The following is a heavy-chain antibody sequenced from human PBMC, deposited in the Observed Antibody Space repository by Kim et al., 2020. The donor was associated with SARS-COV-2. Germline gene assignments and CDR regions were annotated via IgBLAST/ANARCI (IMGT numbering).Heavy chain of an antibody. V-gene: IGHV3-30*02. D-gene: IGHD6-19*01. Sequence: YYADCVEGRFAISRDNSKNTLYLQMNSLRAEDTAVYYCAKRDSGWLIDYWGQGTLVTVSS. J-gene: IGHJ4*02. CDR3: AKRDSGWLIDY.